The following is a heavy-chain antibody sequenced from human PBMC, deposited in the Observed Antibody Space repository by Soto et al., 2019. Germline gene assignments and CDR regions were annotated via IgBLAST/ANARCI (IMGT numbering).Heavy chain of an antibody. Sequence: PSETLSLTCTVSGGSISSYYWSWVRRPAGKGLEWIGRIYTSGSTNYNPSLKSRVTMSVDTSKNQFSLKLSSVTAADTAVYYCARDLIGAGSSPNYYGMDVWGQGTTVTVSS. CDR2: IYTSGST. J-gene: IGHJ6*02. CDR1: GGSISSYY. D-gene: IGHD3-9*01. V-gene: IGHV4-4*07. CDR3: ARDLIGAGSSPNYYGMDV.